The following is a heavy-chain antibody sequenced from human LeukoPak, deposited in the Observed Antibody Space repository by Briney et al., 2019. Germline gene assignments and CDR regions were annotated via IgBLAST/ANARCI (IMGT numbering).Heavy chain of an antibody. CDR1: GYTFTGYY. V-gene: IGHV1-2*04. CDR3: ARVIVGATKPLYYYYYYMDV. Sequence: ASVKVSCKASGYTFTGYYMHWVRQAPGQGLEWMGWINPNSGGTNYAQKFQGWVTMTRDTSISTAYMELSRLRSDDTAVYYCARVIVGATKPLYYYYYYMDVWGKGTTVTVSS. J-gene: IGHJ6*03. CDR2: INPNSGGT. D-gene: IGHD1-26*01.